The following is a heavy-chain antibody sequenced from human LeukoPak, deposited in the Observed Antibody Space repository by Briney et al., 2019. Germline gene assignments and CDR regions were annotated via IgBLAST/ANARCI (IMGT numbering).Heavy chain of an antibody. Sequence: PGGSLRLSCAASGFTFSSYSMNWVRQAPGKGLEWVSSISSSSSYIKYADSVKGRFTISRDNAKNSLYLQMNSLRDEDTAVYYCASPRRYSGTFDAFDIWGQGTMVTVSS. CDR2: ISSSSSYI. CDR3: ASPRRYSGTFDAFDI. J-gene: IGHJ3*02. D-gene: IGHD1-26*01. CDR1: GFTFSSYS. V-gene: IGHV3-21*01.